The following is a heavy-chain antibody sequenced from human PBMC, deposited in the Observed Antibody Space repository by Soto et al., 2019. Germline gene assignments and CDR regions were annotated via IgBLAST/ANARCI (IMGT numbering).Heavy chain of an antibody. CDR2: ISAYNGNT. CDR1: GYTFTSYG. J-gene: IGHJ5*02. D-gene: IGHD6-19*01. V-gene: IGHV1-18*01. CDR3: ARDARRWDSSGCSGP. Sequence: GASVKVSCKASGYTFTSYGISWVRQAPGQGLEWMGWISAYNGNTNYAQKLQGRVTMTTDTSTSTAYMALRSLRSDDTAVYYCARDARRWDSSGCSGPCGQRTLVTVSS.